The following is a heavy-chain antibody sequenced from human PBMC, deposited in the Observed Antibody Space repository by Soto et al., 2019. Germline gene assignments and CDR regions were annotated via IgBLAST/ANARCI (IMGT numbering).Heavy chain of an antibody. J-gene: IGHJ3*02. CDR3: ARGVNYGVYFSYAFDM. CDR2: ISYDGSNK. Sequence: QVQLVESGGGVVQPGRSLRLSCAASGFTFSNYAMHWVRQAPGKGLEWVAVISYDGSNKYYADSVKGRFTSSRDNSENKLYLQMNSLGAEDTAVYYCARGVNYGVYFSYAFDMWGQGTMVTVSS. CDR1: GFTFSNYA. V-gene: IGHV3-30-3*01. D-gene: IGHD4-17*01.